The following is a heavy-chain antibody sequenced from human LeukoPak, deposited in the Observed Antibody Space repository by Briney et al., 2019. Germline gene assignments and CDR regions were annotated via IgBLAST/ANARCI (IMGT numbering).Heavy chain of an antibody. CDR3: AKELWSPFYYYGMDV. V-gene: IGHV3-23*01. J-gene: IGHJ6*02. D-gene: IGHD5-18*01. Sequence: GASLRLSCAASGFTFSSYAMSWVRQAPGKGLEWVSAISGSGGSTYYADSVKGRFTISRDNSKNTLYLQMNSLRAEDTAVYYCAKELWSPFYYYGMDVWGQGTTVTVSS. CDR2: ISGSGGST. CDR1: GFTFSSYA.